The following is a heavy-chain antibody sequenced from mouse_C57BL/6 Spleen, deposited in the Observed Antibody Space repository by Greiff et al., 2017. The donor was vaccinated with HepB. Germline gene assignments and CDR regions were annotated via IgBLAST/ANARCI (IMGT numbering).Heavy chain of an antibody. V-gene: IGHV5-4*01. CDR2: ISDGGSYT. Sequence: EVQRVESGGGLVKPGGSLKLSCAASGFTFSSYAMSWVRQTPEKRLEWVATISDGGSYTYYTDNVKGRFTISRDNAKNNLYLQMSHLKSEDTAMYYCARESNYAMDYWGQRTSVTVSS. CDR1: GFTFSSYA. CDR3: ARESNYAMDY. J-gene: IGHJ4*01.